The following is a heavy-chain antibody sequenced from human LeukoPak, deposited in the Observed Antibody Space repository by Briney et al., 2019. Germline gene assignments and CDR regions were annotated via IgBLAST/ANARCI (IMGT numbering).Heavy chain of an antibody. J-gene: IGHJ6*02. CDR1: GFTFRMYA. CDR3: PKEGALIFLDYYAMDV. Sequence: GGSLRLSCEASGFTFRMYAFNWVRQAPGKGLEWISAISVGGDRTYYADSVKGRLTISRDNSKNTIYLEMNNLRAEDTAVYYCPKEGALIFLDYYAMDVWGQGTTVTVSS. D-gene: IGHD4/OR15-4a*01. CDR2: ISVGGDRT. V-gene: IGHV3-23*01.